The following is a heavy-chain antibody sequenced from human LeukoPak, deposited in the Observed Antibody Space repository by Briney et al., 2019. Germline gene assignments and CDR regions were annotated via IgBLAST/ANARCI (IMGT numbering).Heavy chain of an antibody. CDR3: TRDPDYGDPD. CDR2: ITSSGRST. D-gene: IGHD2-21*01. CDR1: GFSFSDHY. J-gene: IGHJ4*02. Sequence: GGSLRLSCTASGFSFSDHYMTWMRQAPGKGLEWISYITSSGRSTVYADSVKGRFIISRDNAMNSLFLQMSSLRVDDTAVYYCTRDPDYGDPDWGQGTLVTVSS. V-gene: IGHV3-11*01.